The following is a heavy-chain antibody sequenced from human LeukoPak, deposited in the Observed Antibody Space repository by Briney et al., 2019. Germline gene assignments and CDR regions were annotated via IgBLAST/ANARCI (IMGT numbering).Heavy chain of an antibody. CDR2: IKPDGNEK. CDR3: AKDDTSGYYYIDY. CDR1: GFIFRNYW. J-gene: IGHJ4*02. Sequence: GGSLRLSCAASGFIFRNYWMSWVRQAPGKGLEWVANIKPDGNEKYYVDSMKGRFTISRDNAKNSLYLQMNSLRAEDTAVYYCAKDDTSGYYYIDYWGQGTLVTVSS. V-gene: IGHV3-7*01. D-gene: IGHD3-22*01.